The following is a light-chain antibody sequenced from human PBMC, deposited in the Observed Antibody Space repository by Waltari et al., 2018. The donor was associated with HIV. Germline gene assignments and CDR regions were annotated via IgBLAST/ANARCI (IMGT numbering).Light chain of an antibody. CDR1: QTVTGSH. V-gene: IGKV3-20*01. CDR2: ETS. CDR3: LQYADSPRT. Sequence: EIVLTQSPGTLSLSPGDRATLSCRAGQTVTGSHLAWYQQKPGQAPRLLISETSSRATGIPDRFSGSGSGTDFTLTISRLEPEDFAVYYCLQYADSPRTFGQGTKLEIK. J-gene: IGKJ2*01.